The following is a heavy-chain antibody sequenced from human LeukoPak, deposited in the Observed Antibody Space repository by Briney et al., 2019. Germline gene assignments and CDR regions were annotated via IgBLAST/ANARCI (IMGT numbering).Heavy chain of an antibody. J-gene: IGHJ4*02. CDR3: ARGAVYCSSSSWPLGK. V-gene: IGHV4-4*07. D-gene: IGHD2-15*01. Sequence: PSETLSLTCTVSGGAISSYYWSWIRQPAEKGLEWIRRIYTSGSTNYSPSLKSRVTMSVDTSKNQFSLKLSSVTAADTAVYYCARGAVYCSSSSWPLGKWGQGTLVTVYS. CDR2: IYTSGST. CDR1: GGAISSYY.